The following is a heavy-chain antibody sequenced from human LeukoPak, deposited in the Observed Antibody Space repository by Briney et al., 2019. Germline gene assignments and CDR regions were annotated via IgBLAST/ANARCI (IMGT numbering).Heavy chain of an antibody. Sequence: SETLSLTCTVSGGSISSSSYYWGWIRQPPGKGLEWIGSIYYSGSTYYNPSLKSRVTISVDTSKNQFSLKLSSVTAADTAVYYCASSLYYDFWSALRDLNWFDPWGQGTLVTVSS. D-gene: IGHD3-3*01. CDR2: IYYSGST. CDR3: ASSLYYDFWSALRDLNWFDP. V-gene: IGHV4-39*07. J-gene: IGHJ5*02. CDR1: GGSISSSSYY.